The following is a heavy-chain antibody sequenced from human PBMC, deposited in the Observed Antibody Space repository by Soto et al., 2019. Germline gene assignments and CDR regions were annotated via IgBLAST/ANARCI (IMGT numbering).Heavy chain of an antibody. V-gene: IGHV3-48*01. CDR2: ISSSSSTI. CDR3: ARVRFRRGGGGWSDAFDI. Sequence: GGSLRLSCAASGFTFSSYSMNWVRQAPGKGLEWVSYISSSSSTIYYADSVKGRFTISRDNAKNSLYLQMNSLRAEDTAVYYCARVRFRRGGGGWSDAFDIWGQGTMVTVSS. CDR1: GFTFSSYS. D-gene: IGHD6-19*01. J-gene: IGHJ3*02.